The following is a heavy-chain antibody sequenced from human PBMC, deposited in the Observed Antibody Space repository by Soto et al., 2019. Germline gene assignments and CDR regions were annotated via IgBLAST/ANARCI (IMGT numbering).Heavy chain of an antibody. D-gene: IGHD3-10*01. Sequence: QVQLVESGGGVVQPGTSLRLSCAASGFTFSSYPFHWVRQAPGKGLEWVAVIGFDGIINLYADSVKGRFTISRDDSKNTLYLQMNSLRDEDTAVYYCARDLFRGTPDYFDYWGQGTLVTVSS. CDR1: GFTFSSYP. V-gene: IGHV3-30*04. CDR3: ARDLFRGTPDYFDY. CDR2: IGFDGIIN. J-gene: IGHJ4*02.